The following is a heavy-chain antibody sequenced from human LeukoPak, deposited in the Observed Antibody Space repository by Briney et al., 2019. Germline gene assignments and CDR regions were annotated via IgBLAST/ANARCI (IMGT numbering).Heavy chain of an antibody. CDR2: INPNSGGT. J-gene: IGHJ4*02. CDR1: GYTFTGYY. V-gene: IGHV1-2*06. D-gene: IGHD2-8*01. Sequence: ASVKVSCKASGYTFTGYYMHWVRQAPGLGLEWMGRINPNSGGTNYAQKFQGRVTMTRDTSISTAYMELSRLRSDDTAVYYCARDPEYCTNGVCYIEGYWGQGTLVTVSS. CDR3: ARDPEYCTNGVCYIEGY.